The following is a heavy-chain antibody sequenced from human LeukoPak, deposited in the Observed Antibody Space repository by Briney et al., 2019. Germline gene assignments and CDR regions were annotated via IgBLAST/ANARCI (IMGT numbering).Heavy chain of an antibody. D-gene: IGHD2-15*01. CDR1: GFTFSSYG. CDR3: AKEGEDCSGDSCYRFRLRIFDY. J-gene: IGHJ4*02. CDR2: ISYDGSNK. Sequence: GGSLRLSRAASGFTFSSYGMHWVRQAPGKGLEWVAVISYDGSNKYYADSVKGRFTISRDNSKNTLYLQMNSLRAEDTAVYYCAKEGEDCSGDSCYRFRLRIFDYWGQGTLVTVSS. V-gene: IGHV3-30*18.